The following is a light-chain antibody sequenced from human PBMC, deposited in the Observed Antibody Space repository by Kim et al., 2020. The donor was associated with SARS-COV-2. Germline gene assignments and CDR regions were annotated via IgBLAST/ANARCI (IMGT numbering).Light chain of an antibody. CDR1: KLGDKY. J-gene: IGLJ3*02. V-gene: IGLV3-1*01. CDR3: QAWDSSTG. CDR2: QDS. Sequence: SYELTQPPSVSVSPGQTASITCAGDKLGDKYACWYQQKPGQSPVLVIYQDSKRPSGIPERFSGSNSGNTATLTISGPQAMDEADYYCQAWDSSTGFGGGT.